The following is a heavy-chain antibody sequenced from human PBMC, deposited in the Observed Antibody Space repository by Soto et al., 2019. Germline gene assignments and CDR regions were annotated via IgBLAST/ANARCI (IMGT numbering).Heavy chain of an antibody. Sequence: GGSLRLSCAASGFPFNNYGMHWVRQAPGKGLEWVAVIWFDGNNEYYADSVKGRFTISRDSSKNTVYLQMDSLRAEDTAIYYCSRDYSYYMDVWGKGTTVTVSS. CDR3: SRDYSYYMDV. V-gene: IGHV3-33*01. CDR1: GFPFNNYG. J-gene: IGHJ6*03. CDR2: IWFDGNNE.